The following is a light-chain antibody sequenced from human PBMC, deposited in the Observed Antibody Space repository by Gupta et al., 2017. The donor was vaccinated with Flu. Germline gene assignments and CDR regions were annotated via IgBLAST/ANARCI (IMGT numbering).Light chain of an antibody. CDR2: NAS. CDR3: QQFDRYPLT. CDR1: QDISSY. Sequence: PSFLSPSVGDRVTITCRASQDISSYLTWYQKPPGKAPHFLIYNASTLESGVPSRFSGSGSGTEFMLTISSLQPEDSATYYCQQFDRYPLTFGGGTKVEI. J-gene: IGKJ4*01. V-gene: IGKV1-9*01.